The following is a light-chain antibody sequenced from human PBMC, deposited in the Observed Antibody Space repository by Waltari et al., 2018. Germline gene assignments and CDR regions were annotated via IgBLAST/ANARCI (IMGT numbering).Light chain of an antibody. CDR3: QQSYNTLH. CDR2: AAS. J-gene: IGKJ5*01. CDR1: QSITRY. Sequence: DIQMTQSPSSLSASVGDRVNITCRASQSITRYLNWYQHKPGKAPKLLIYAASTLQSGVPSRFSGSGYGPDFTLTISSLRPEDFGAYYCQQSYNTLHFGQGTRLESK. V-gene: IGKV1-39*01.